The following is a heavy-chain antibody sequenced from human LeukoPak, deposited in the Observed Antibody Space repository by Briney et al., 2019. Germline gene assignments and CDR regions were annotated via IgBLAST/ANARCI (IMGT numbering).Heavy chain of an antibody. D-gene: IGHD2-2*01. Sequence: PSETLSLTCSVSGDSFSSYYWTWIRQPPGKGLEWIGYVYCSGSTNYNPSLKTRLHLSVDTSKNRFSLKLSSVTAADTAVYYCASSPRLTTSWFLFDSWGHGTLVTVSS. V-gene: IGHV4-59*08. CDR3: ASSPRLTTSWFLFDS. CDR1: GDSFSSYY. J-gene: IGHJ5*01. CDR2: VYCSGST.